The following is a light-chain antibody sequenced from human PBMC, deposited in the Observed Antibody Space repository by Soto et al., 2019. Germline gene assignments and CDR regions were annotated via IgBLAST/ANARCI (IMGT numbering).Light chain of an antibody. Sequence: EIVLTQSPGTLSLSPGEIATLYFSASQSVSSSYLAWNQQKPGQAPRLLIYGASSRATGIPDRFSGSGSGTDFTLTISSLQPDDVATYYCQQYNTYLSFGQGTKVDIK. V-gene: IGKV3-20*01. CDR3: QQYNTYLS. CDR1: QSVSSSY. J-gene: IGKJ1*01. CDR2: GAS.